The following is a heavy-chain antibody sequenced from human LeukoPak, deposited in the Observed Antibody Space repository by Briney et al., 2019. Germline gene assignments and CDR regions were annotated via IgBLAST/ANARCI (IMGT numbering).Heavy chain of an antibody. CDR1: GGSINSYF. CDR2: IYYSGST. D-gene: IGHD6-13*01. CDR3: ARDSSSWSGWFDP. Sequence: SETLSLTCTVSGGSINSYFWSWIRQPPGKGLEWIGYIYYSGSTNYNPSLKSRVIISVDTSKNQFSLRLTSVTAADTAVYYCARDSSSWSGWFDPWGQGTLVTVSS. J-gene: IGHJ5*02. V-gene: IGHV4-59*01.